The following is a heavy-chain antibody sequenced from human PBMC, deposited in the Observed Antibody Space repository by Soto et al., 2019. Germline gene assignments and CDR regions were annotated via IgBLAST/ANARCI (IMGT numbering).Heavy chain of an antibody. CDR1: GGSVNSYTFY. CDR3: AREFINSPEAFHS. J-gene: IGHJ4*02. Sequence: QVHLQESGPGQVKPSETLSLICTVSGGSVNSYTFYWSWIRQPPGRGLEWIGYIYDTGSTNYNPSLQSRVTIPIDTSRNQFSLKLTSVTAADAAVYYCAREFINSPEAFHSLGQGGLVTVSS. V-gene: IGHV4-61*01. CDR2: IYDTGST. D-gene: IGHD1-1*01.